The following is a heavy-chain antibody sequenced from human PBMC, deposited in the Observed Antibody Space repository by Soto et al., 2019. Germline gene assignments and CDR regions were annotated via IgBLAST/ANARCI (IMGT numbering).Heavy chain of an antibody. Sequence: ASVKVSCKASGYTFTGYYMHWVRQAPGQGLEWMGWINPNSGGTNYAQKFQGWVTMTRDTSISTAYMELSRLRSDDTAVYYCARVRNDFWSGHAGKTNYYGMDVWGQGTTVTVSS. CDR2: INPNSGGT. J-gene: IGHJ6*02. V-gene: IGHV1-2*04. CDR3: ARVRNDFWSGHAGKTNYYGMDV. D-gene: IGHD3-3*01. CDR1: GYTFTGYY.